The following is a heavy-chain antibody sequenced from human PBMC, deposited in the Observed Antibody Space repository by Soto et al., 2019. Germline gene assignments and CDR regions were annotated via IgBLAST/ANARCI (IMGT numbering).Heavy chain of an antibody. CDR3: ARDRPYGRDYYYGMDV. CDR2: ISAYTGNT. V-gene: IGHV1-18*01. J-gene: IGHJ6*02. Sequence: QVQLVQSGAEVKKPGASVKVSCKASGYTFTSYGISWVRQAPGQGLEWMGWISAYTGNTNYAQKLQGRVTMTTDTSTSTDYMELRSLRSDDTAVYYGARDRPYGRDYYYGMDVWGQGTTVTVSS. CDR1: GYTFTSYG. D-gene: IGHD1-26*01.